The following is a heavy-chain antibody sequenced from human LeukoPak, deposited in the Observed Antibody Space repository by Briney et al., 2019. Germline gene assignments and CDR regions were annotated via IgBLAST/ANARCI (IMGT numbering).Heavy chain of an antibody. V-gene: IGHV4-59*01. Sequence: PSETLSLTCTVSGVSISSYYWTWIRQPPGKGLEWIGNIDYSGNTKYNPSLKSRVTISVDTSKNQFSLKLSSVAAADTAVYYCARWYYDSSGYRYFDYWGQGTLVTVSS. J-gene: IGHJ4*02. D-gene: IGHD3-22*01. CDR1: GVSISSYY. CDR2: IDYSGNT. CDR3: ARWYYDSSGYRYFDY.